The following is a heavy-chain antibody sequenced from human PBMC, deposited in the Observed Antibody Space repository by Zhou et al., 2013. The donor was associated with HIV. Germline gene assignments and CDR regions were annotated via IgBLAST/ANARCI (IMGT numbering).Heavy chain of an antibody. J-gene: IGHJ6*03. CDR2: INTNNGGT. V-gene: IGHV1-2*02. CDR3: ARGRGLYYYYMDV. D-gene: IGHD5-12*01. Sequence: QVQLVQSGPEVKKPGASVKVSCKASGYTFTDYYLHWVRQAPGQGPEWMGWINTNNGGTDYAQKFQGRLTMTRDTSISTGYMEVSRLTSDDTAVYYCARGRGLYYYYMDVWGQGTTVTVSS. CDR1: GYTFTDYY.